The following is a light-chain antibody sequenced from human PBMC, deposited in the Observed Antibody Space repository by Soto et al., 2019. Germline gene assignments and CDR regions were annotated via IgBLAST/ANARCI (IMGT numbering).Light chain of an antibody. Sequence: DIQITHSPSSLSASVGDTVPITCRASQSISFYLNWYQQKPGKAPSLLIYAAFSLQNGVPSRFSGSGSGKDFTLTISSLPREDFATYYCQQSYRTPLTFGGGTKGDIK. CDR1: QSISFY. J-gene: IGKJ4*01. CDR2: AAF. CDR3: QQSYRTPLT. V-gene: IGKV1-39*01.